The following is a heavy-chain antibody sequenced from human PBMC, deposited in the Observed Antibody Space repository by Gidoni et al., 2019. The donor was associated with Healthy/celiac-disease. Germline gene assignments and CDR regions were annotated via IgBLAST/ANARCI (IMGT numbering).Heavy chain of an antibody. CDR2: IGTAGDT. J-gene: IGHJ6*02. D-gene: IGHD2-2*03. CDR1: GFPFSSFY. V-gene: IGHV3-13*01. Sequence: EVQLVESGGGLVQPGGSLRLSCAASGFPFSSFYMHWVRQATGKGLEWVSAIGTAGDTYYPGSVKGRFTISRENAKNSLYLQMNSLRAGDTAVYYCARAPGATRIGYYYYYYGMDVWGQGTTVTVSS. CDR3: ARAPGATRIGYYYYYYGMDV.